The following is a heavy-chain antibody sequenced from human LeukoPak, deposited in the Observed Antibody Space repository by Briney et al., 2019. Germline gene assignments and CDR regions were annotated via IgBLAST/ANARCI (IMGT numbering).Heavy chain of an antibody. CDR2: IYYSGST. CDR1: GGSISSYY. D-gene: IGHD6-19*01. J-gene: IGHJ4*02. CDR3: ARQSGWLIDY. V-gene: IGHV4-59*08. Sequence: SETLSLTCTVSGGSISSYYWSWIRQPPGKGLEWIGYIYYSGSTNYNPSLKSRVTISVDTSKNQFSLKLSSMTAADTAVYYCARQSGWLIDYWGQGTLVTVSS.